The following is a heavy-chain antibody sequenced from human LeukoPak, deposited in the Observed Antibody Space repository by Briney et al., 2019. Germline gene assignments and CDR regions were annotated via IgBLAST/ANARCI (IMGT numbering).Heavy chain of an antibody. J-gene: IGHJ4*02. CDR1: GLTFSTYV. V-gene: IGHV3-30*18. D-gene: IGHD2-2*01. CDR2: ISHGGSEK. CDR3: AKEYCTTTNCLGD. Sequence: GGCLRPSCAASGLTFSTYVLHWVRQAPGKGLEWVAVISHGGSEKYYADSVKGRFTISRDNSKNTLYLQMNSLRAEDTAVYYCAKEYCTTTNCLGDWGLGTLVTVSS.